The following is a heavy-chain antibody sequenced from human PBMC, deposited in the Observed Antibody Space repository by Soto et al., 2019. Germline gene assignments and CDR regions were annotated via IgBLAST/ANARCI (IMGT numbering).Heavy chain of an antibody. Sequence: SETLSLTCAVYGGSFSGYYWTWIRQPPGTGLEWIGEINHSGSTNYNPSLKSRVTISVDTSKNTLFLQMTSLRAEDTAVYYFAKQSGSGSYYNVGSGGHFDYWGQGTLVTVSS. CDR3: AKQSGSGSYYNVGSGGHFDY. V-gene: IGHV4-34*01. J-gene: IGHJ4*02. CDR2: INHSGST. D-gene: IGHD3-10*01. CDR1: GGSFSGYY.